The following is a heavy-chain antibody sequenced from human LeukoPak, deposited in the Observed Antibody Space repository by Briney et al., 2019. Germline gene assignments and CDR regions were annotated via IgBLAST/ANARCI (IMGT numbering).Heavy chain of an antibody. CDR1: GFTFSNYA. CDR3: ARGITMIVVVMRY. D-gene: IGHD3-22*01. Sequence: PGGSLRLSWAASGFTFSNYAMSWVRRAPGKGLEWVSAIIDSGGRTYYADSVKGRFTISRDNAKNSLYLQMNSLRAEDTAVYYCARGITMIVVVMRYWGQGTLVTVSS. J-gene: IGHJ4*02. CDR2: IIDSGGRT. V-gene: IGHV3-23*01.